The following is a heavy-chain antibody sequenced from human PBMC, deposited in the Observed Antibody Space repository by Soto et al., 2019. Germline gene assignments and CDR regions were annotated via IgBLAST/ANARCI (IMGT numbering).Heavy chain of an antibody. D-gene: IGHD6-13*01. Sequence: ASVKVSCKASGYTFTSYAMHWVRQAPGQRLEWMGWINAGNGNTKYSQKFQGRVTITRDTSASTAYMELSSLRSEDTAVYYCARGGREQQLVPLLPDYWGQGTLVTVSS. V-gene: IGHV1-3*01. J-gene: IGHJ4*02. CDR3: ARGGREQQLVPLLPDY. CDR2: INAGNGNT. CDR1: GYTFTSYA.